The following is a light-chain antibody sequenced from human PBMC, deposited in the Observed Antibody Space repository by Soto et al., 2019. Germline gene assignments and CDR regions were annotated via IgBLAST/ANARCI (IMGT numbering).Light chain of an antibody. CDR2: EVT. Sequence: QSALTQPASVSGSPGQSITISCTGSSSDVGGHNYVSWYQQHPGKAPKLMIYEVTKRPSGVSNRFSGSKSSNTASLTISGLQAEDEADYYCSSYTYTSTLYVFGTGTKSPS. CDR1: SSDVGGHNY. CDR3: SSYTYTSTLYV. V-gene: IGLV2-14*01. J-gene: IGLJ1*01.